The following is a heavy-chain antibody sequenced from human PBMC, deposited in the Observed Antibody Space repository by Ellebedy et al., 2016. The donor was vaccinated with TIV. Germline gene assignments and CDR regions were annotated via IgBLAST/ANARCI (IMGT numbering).Heavy chain of an antibody. V-gene: IGHV3-74*01. CDR2: INTDGRST. J-gene: IGHJ4*02. Sequence: GESLKISCAASGFTFSSYWMHWVRQAPGKGLVWVSRINTDGRSTSYADSVKGRFTISRDNAKNSLYLQMSNLRAEDTAVFYCARAGGRHSTGSGFYWGQGTRVTVST. CDR1: GFTFSSYW. CDR3: ARAGGRHSTGSGFY. D-gene: IGHD2-2*01.